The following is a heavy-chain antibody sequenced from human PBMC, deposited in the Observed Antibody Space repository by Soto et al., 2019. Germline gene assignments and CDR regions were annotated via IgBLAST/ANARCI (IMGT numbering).Heavy chain of an antibody. D-gene: IGHD3-3*01. V-gene: IGHV3-33*01. Sequence: GGSLRLSCAASGFTFSSYGMHWVRQAPGKGLEWVAVIWYDGSNKYYADSVKGRFTISRDNSKNTLYLQMNSLRAEDTAVYYCASSEYYDFWSGSYYYYGMDVWGQGTTVTVS. CDR1: GFTFSSYG. J-gene: IGHJ6*02. CDR3: ASSEYYDFWSGSYYYYGMDV. CDR2: IWYDGSNK.